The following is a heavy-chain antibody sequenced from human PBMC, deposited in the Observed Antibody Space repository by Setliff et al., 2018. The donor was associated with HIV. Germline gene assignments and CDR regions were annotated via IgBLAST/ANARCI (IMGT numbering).Heavy chain of an antibody. CDR3: ARVTNYYDSRGYRYNWFDP. V-gene: IGHV4-59*11. D-gene: IGHD3-22*01. CDR2: LYHSGST. J-gene: IGHJ5*02. Sequence: SETLSLTCTVSGGSISSHYWSWIRQPPGKGLEWIGYLYHSGSTNYNPSLKSRVTISVDTSKNQFSLTLTSVTAADTAVYYCARVTNYYDSRGYRYNWFDPWGQGTLVTVSS. CDR1: GGSISSHY.